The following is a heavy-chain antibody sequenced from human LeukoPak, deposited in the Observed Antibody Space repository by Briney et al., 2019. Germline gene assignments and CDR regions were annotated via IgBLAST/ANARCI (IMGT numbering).Heavy chain of an antibody. D-gene: IGHD1-26*01. CDR1: GGSISSYY. CDR3: ARDDTTWSDGQNWFDP. Sequence: PSETLSLTCTVSGGSISSYYWSWIRQPPGKGLEWIGYIYYSGSTNYNPSLKSRVTISVDTSKNQFSLKLSSVTAADTAVYYCARDDTTWSDGQNWFDPWGQGTLVTVSS. J-gene: IGHJ5*02. CDR2: IYYSGST. V-gene: IGHV4-59*12.